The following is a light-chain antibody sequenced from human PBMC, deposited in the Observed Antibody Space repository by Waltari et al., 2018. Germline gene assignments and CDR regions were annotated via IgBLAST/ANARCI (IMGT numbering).Light chain of an antibody. J-gene: IGLJ1*01. CDR1: SSNIGAGYD. CDR3: QSYDSSLYV. CDR2: GNS. V-gene: IGLV1-40*01. Sequence: QSVLTQPPSVSGAPGQRVTISCTGSSSNIGAGYDLHWYQQLPGTAPKLLIYGNSNRPSGVPDRFSGSKSGTSASLAITGLQAEDEADYYCQSYDSSLYVFGTGTKVTVL.